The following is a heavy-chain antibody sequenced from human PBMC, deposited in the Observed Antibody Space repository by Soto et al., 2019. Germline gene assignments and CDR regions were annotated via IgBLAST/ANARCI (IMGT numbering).Heavy chain of an antibody. D-gene: IGHD2-21*01. CDR2: IYPGNSDI. J-gene: IGHJ6*02. CDR3: ARGSIWAYYYNGVDV. CDR1: GYRFTTYH. V-gene: IGHV5-51*01. Sequence: PGESLKISCKGFGYRFTTYHIGWVRQMPGKGLDWMGIIYPGNSDIRYSPSFQGQVTISADKSISTAYLQWSSLKASDTATYYCARGSIWAYYYNGVDVWGHGTTVTVSS.